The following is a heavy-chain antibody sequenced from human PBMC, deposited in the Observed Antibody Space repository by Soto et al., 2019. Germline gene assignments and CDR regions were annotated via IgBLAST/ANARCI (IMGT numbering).Heavy chain of an antibody. Sequence: EVQLLESGGGLVQPGGSLRLSCAASGFTFSSYAMSWVRQAPGKGLEWVPAISGSGGSTCYADSVKGRFTITRDNSKNTLYLQMNSLRAEDTAVYYCAKDQGEGSYPYWGQGTLVTVSS. D-gene: IGHD1-26*01. V-gene: IGHV3-23*01. CDR3: AKDQGEGSYPY. J-gene: IGHJ4*02. CDR1: GFTFSSYA. CDR2: ISGSGGST.